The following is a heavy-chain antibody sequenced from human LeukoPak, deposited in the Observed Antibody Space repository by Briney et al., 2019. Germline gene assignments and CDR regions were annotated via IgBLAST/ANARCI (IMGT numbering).Heavy chain of an antibody. CDR3: AKDFTPDGVWDIDY. V-gene: IGHV3-23*01. D-gene: IGHD4-17*01. J-gene: IGHJ4*02. CDR2: IYGGGSGST. CDR1: GFTLSSYS. Sequence: GGSLRLSCAASGFTLSSYSMNWVRQAPGKGLEWVSGIYGGGSGSTFYAESVKGRFTISRDNSKNTLYLQMNSLRDEDTAIYYCAKDFTPDGVWDIDYWGRGTLITVSS.